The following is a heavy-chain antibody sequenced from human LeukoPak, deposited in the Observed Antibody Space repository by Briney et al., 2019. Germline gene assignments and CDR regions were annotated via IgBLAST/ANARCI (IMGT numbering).Heavy chain of an antibody. V-gene: IGHV3-7*01. CDR1: GFTFSTYW. CDR2: INQDGSAE. D-gene: IGHD3-16*01. J-gene: IGHJ6*02. Sequence: PGGSLRLSCAASGFTFSTYWMNWVRQAPGKGLEWVANINQDGSAEYYVDSVKGRFTISRDNAKNSLYLQMNSLRAEDTAVYYCARDWGFPSVGYYGMDVWGQGTTITVSS. CDR3: ARDWGFPSVGYYGMDV.